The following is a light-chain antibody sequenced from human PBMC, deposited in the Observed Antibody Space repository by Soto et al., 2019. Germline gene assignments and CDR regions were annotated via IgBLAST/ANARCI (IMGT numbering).Light chain of an antibody. CDR3: CSYAGSSTVV. V-gene: IGLV2-23*01. J-gene: IGLJ2*01. CDR2: GGS. CDR1: SSDVGNYNL. Sequence: QSALTQPASVSGSPGQSITISCTGTSSDVGNYNLVSWYQHHPGKAPQLMIYGGSKRPSGVSNRFSGSKSGNTASLTISGLQAEDEAHYYCCSYAGSSTVVFGGGTKVTVL.